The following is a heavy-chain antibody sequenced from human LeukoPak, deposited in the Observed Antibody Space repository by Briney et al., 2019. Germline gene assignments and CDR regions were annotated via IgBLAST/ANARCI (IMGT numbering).Heavy chain of an antibody. CDR1: GGSISSSSYY. CDR3: ARLNPISPNNYYDSSGYFDY. CDR2: IYYSGST. J-gene: IGHJ4*02. D-gene: IGHD3-22*01. V-gene: IGHV4-39*01. Sequence: SETLSLTCTVSGGSISSSSYYWGWIRQPPGKGLEWIGSIYYSGSTYYNPSLKSRVTISVDTSKNQFSLKLSSVTAADTAVYYCARLNPISPNNYYDSSGYFDYWGQGSLVTVSS.